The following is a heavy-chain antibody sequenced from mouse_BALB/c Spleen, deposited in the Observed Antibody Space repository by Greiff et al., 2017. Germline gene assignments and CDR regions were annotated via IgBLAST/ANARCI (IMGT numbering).Heavy chain of an antibody. CDR2: IDPANGNT. J-gene: IGHJ1*01. V-gene: IGHV14-3*02. CDR1: GFNIKDTY. D-gene: IGHD1-1*01. Sequence: EVHLVESGAELVKPGASVKLSCTASGFNIKDTYMHWVKQRPEQGLEWIGRIDPANGNTKYDPKFQGKATITADTSSNTAYLQLSSLTSEDTAVYYCARVDYGSSYWYFDVWGAGTTVTVSS. CDR3: ARVDYGSSYWYFDV.